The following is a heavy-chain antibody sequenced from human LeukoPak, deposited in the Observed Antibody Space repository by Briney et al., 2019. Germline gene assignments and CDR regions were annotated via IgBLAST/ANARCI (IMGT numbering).Heavy chain of an antibody. CDR1: GFTFSSYG. CDR2: ISYDGSNK. Sequence: PGGSLRLSCEASGFTFSSYGMHWVRQAPGKGLEWVAVISYDGSNKYYADSVKGRFTISRDNSKNTLYLQMNSLRAEDTAVYYCARDLRFLEWFVGVEVPYYFDYWGQGTLVTVSS. J-gene: IGHJ4*02. CDR3: ARDLRFLEWFVGVEVPYYFDY. V-gene: IGHV3-30*19. D-gene: IGHD3-3*01.